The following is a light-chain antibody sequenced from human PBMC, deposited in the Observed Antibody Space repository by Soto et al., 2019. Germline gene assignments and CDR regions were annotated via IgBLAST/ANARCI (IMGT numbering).Light chain of an antibody. CDR2: KAS. CDR3: QQYNSYPWT. CDR1: QSIRSW. V-gene: IGKV1-5*03. J-gene: IGKJ1*01. Sequence: DIQMTQSPSTLSASVGDRVTITCRASQSIRSWLAWYQQKPGKAPKLLIYKASSLESGVPSRFNGSGSGTEFTLTISSLQPDDFATYYCQQYNSYPWTFGQGTKVEIK.